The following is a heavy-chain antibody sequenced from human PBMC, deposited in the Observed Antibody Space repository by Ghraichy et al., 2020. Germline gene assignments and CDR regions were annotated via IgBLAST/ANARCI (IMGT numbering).Heavy chain of an antibody. V-gene: IGHV4-31*03. CDR3: ARVPHISRTYFDY. Sequence: LRLSCTVSGGSISSGGYYWSWIRQHPGKGLEWIGYIYYSGSTYYNPSLKSRVTISVDTSKNQFSLKLSSVTAADTAVDYCARVPHISRTYFDYWGQGTLVTVSS. D-gene: IGHD2-21*01. CDR1: GGSISSGGYY. J-gene: IGHJ4*02. CDR2: IYYSGST.